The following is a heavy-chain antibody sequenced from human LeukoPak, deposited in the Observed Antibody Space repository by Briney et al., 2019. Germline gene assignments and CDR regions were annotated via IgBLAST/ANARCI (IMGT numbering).Heavy chain of an antibody. CDR2: MNPNSGNT. CDR1: GYTLTELS. Sequence: VASVKVSCKVSGYTLTELSMHWVRQAPGKGLEWMGWMNPNSGNTGYAQKFQGRVTITRNTSISTAYMELSSLRSEDTAVYYCATLGGGYWGQGTLVTVSS. J-gene: IGHJ4*02. CDR3: ATLGGGY. D-gene: IGHD2-15*01. V-gene: IGHV1-8*03.